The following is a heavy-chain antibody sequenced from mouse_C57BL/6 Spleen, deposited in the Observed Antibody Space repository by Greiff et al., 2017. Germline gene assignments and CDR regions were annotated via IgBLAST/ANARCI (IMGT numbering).Heavy chain of an antibody. CDR2: IYPGGGYT. CDR1: GYTFTNYW. J-gene: IGHJ2*01. D-gene: IGHD1-1*01. Sequence: VQLQQSGAELVRPGTSVKMSCKASGYTFTNYWIGWAKQRPGHGLEWIGDIYPGGGYTNYNEQFKGKATLTADKSSSTASMRFSSLTSKDSAIYYCARRGGHYYGSSYDYWGQGTTLTVSS. V-gene: IGHV1-63*01. CDR3: ARRGGHYYGSSYDY.